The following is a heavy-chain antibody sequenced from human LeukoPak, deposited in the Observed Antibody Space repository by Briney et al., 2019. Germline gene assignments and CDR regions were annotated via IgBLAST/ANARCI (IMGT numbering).Heavy chain of an antibody. Sequence: PGESLRLSCAATGFTSSSYEVNWVRQAPGKGLEWVSYISISGSTIYYADSVKGRFTISRDNAKNSLYLQMNSLRAEDTAVYYCARVACSSTWGYFDYWDQGTLVTVSS. CDR1: GFTSSSYE. CDR2: ISISGSTI. J-gene: IGHJ4*02. CDR3: ARVACSSTWGYFDY. D-gene: IGHD6-13*01. V-gene: IGHV3-48*03.